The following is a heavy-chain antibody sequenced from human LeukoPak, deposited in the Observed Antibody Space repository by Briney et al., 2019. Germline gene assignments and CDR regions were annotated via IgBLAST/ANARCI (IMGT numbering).Heavy chain of an antibody. V-gene: IGHV3-23*05. J-gene: IGHJ4*02. CDR1: GFTFSNYA. Sequence: GGSLRLSCAASGFTFSNYAMSWVRQAPGKGLEWVSSVLIGSKLTYHADSVKGRFIVSRDDSKSTLYLHMHSLRAEDTAVYYCVKRPASSAAYFEEWGRGTLVTVSS. D-gene: IGHD2-2*01. CDR3: VKRPASSAAYFEE. CDR2: VLIGSKLT.